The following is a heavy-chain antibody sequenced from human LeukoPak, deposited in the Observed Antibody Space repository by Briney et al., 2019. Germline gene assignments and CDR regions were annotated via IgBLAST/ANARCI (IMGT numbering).Heavy chain of an antibody. J-gene: IGHJ4*02. CDR3: ARDRQQLVFFFDY. D-gene: IGHD6-13*01. Sequence: GGSLRLSCAASGFTFNNAWMSWVRQAPGKGLEWVGRIKSKTDGGTTDYAAPVKGRFTISRDDSKNTLYLQMNSLRAEDTAVYYCARDRQQLVFFFDYWGQGTLVTVSS. CDR2: IKSKTDGGTT. V-gene: IGHV3-15*01. CDR1: GFTFNNAW.